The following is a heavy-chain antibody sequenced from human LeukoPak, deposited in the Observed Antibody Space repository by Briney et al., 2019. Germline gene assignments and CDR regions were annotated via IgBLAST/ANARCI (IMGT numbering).Heavy chain of an antibody. CDR3: ARDVAAAGSAFDF. J-gene: IGHJ3*01. V-gene: IGHV1-46*01. CDR1: GHTFINYY. Sequence: ASVKVSCKSSGHTFINYYIHWVRQAPGQGLEWMGIINPSGGSPTYAQKFQGRVTMTSDMSTSTVYMELSSLGSEDTAVYYCARDVAAAGSAFDFWGQGTMVTVSS. D-gene: IGHD6-13*01. CDR2: INPSGGSP.